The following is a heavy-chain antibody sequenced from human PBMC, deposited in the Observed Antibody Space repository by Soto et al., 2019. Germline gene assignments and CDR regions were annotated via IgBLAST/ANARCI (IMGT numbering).Heavy chain of an antibody. J-gene: IGHJ5*02. D-gene: IGHD3-16*02. Sequence: PSETLSLTCAVYGGFVSSGSYYWSWIRQPPGKGLEWIGSIYYSGSTYYNPSLKSRVTISVDTSKNQFSLKLSSVTAADTAVYYCATYYDYIWGSYRYTNWFDPWGQGTLVTVSS. CDR3: ATYYDYIWGSYRYTNWFDP. CDR1: GGFVSSGSYY. V-gene: IGHV4-39*01. CDR2: IYYSGST.